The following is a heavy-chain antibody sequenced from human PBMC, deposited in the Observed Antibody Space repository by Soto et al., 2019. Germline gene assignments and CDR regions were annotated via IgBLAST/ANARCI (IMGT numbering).Heavy chain of an antibody. CDR2: ISDDGSNR. D-gene: IGHD3-3*02. Sequence: QEQLVVSGGGVVQSGRSLRLSCVASGFTFSNYAMHWARQAPGKGLEWVALISDDGSNREYAESMKGRVTISRDNSRNTLYLQMIILRPEDTALYFCARHLSHLKSGWFDPWGLGTLVTVSS. CDR3: ARHLSHLKSGWFDP. CDR1: GFTFSNYA. V-gene: IGHV3-30-3*01. J-gene: IGHJ5*02.